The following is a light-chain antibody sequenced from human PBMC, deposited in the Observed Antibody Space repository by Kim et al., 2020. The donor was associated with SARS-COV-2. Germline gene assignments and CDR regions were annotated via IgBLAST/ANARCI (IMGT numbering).Light chain of an antibody. J-gene: IGKJ1*01. Sequence: EIVLTQSPATLSLSPGERATLSCRASQSVTSSLVWYQQKPGQAPRLLIYDASNRATGIPARISGSGSGTDFTLTISSLEPEDFAIYYCQQRSNWPRTFGQGTKVDIK. CDR2: DAS. V-gene: IGKV3-11*01. CDR1: QSVTSS. CDR3: QQRSNWPRT.